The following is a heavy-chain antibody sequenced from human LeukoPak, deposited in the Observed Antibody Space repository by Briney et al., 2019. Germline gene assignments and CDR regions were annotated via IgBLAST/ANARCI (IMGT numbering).Heavy chain of an antibody. CDR2: ISDSGGST. D-gene: IGHD6-13*01. V-gene: IGHV3-23*01. CDR1: GFTFSSYA. J-gene: IGHJ4*02. Sequence: GGSLKLSCAASGFTFSSYAMSWVRQAPGKGLEWVSTISDSGGSTYYADSVKGRFTISRDNSKSTLYLQMNSLRAEDTAVYYCAEDPSYSSSWYFDYWGQGTLVTVSS. CDR3: AEDPSYSSSWYFDY.